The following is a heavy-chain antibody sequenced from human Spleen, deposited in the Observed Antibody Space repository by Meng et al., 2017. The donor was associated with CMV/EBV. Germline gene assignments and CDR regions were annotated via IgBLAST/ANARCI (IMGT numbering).Heavy chain of an antibody. D-gene: IGHD3-22*01. V-gene: IGHV4-61*01. J-gene: IGHJ4*02. CDR2: VDYSGST. CDR1: SVGDPSYY. Sequence: SVGDPSYYWSLIRQPPGKGLEWIGYVDYSGSTNYNPSLKSRVTMSVDASKNQFSLRLRSLTAADTAVYYCVRDVANYDSTGYFRTLDYWGQGTLVTVSS. CDR3: VRDVANYDSTGYFRTLDY.